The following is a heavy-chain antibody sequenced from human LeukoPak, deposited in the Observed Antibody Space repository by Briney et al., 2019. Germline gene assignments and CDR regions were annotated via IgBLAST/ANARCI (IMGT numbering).Heavy chain of an antibody. CDR3: ASSHRITMVRGVTPETFDY. Sequence: ASVKVSCKASGYTFTSYYMHWVRQAPGQGLEWMGIINPSGGSTSYAQKFQGRVTMTRDTSTSTVYMELSSLRSEDTAVYYCASSHRITMVRGVTPETFDYWGQGTLVTVSS. V-gene: IGHV1-46*01. J-gene: IGHJ4*02. CDR2: INPSGGST. D-gene: IGHD3-10*01. CDR1: GYTFTSYY.